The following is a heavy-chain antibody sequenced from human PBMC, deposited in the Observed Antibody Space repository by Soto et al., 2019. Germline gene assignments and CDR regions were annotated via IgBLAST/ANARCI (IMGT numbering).Heavy chain of an antibody. V-gene: IGHV4-61*01. CDR3: ARDFAYFDY. CDR1: GGSFKSGSYS. D-gene: IGHD3-3*01. J-gene: IGHJ4*02. CDR2: VYHTGRT. Sequence: XETLSLTCTVAGGSFKSGSYSWSWIRQPPGKGLEWIGYVYHTGRTSYNPSLKSRVSISMDTSKNQFSLNLDSVTAADTAVYFCARDFAYFDYWGQGTLVTVSS.